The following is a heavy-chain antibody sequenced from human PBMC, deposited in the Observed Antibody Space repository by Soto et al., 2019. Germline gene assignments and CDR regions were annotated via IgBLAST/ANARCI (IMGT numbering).Heavy chain of an antibody. CDR2: ISYDGTNK. CDR1: GFIFSNYG. CDR3: AKDRLGWGIDASEY. Sequence: QVQLVESGGGVVRPGGSLRLSCAASGFIFSNYGMHWVRQAPGKGLEWVAVISYDGTNKYYGDSVKGRFSISRDNSKNTLFLQMDSLRLDDTAVYFCAKDRLGWGIDASEYWGQGTLVTVSS. J-gene: IGHJ4*02. V-gene: IGHV3-30*18. D-gene: IGHD2-8*02.